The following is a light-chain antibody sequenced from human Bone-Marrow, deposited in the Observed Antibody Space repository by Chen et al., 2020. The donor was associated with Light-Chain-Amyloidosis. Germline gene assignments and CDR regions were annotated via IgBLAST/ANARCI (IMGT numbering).Light chain of an antibody. Sequence: SSLLPQPSSVSAPPGQTATLACGGNNIGSTSVHWYQQTPGQAPLLVVYDDSDRPSGIPERLSGSNSGNTATLTISRVEAGDEADYYCQVWDRSSDRPVFGGGTKLTVL. V-gene: IGLV3-21*02. CDR1: NIGSTS. CDR2: DDS. CDR3: QVWDRSSDRPV. J-gene: IGLJ3*02.